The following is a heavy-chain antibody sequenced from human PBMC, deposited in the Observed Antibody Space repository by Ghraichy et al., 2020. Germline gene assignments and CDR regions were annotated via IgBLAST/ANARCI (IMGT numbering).Heavy chain of an antibody. V-gene: IGHV3-33*08. CDR1: GFTFSRFG. D-gene: IGHD1/OR15-1a*01. CDR3: ERDVTGRTQYYGMDD. CDR2: IWYYGINI. Sequence: WLSLRLSCAASGFTFSRFGMHCVRRSPCKVLEFLSTIWYYGINISYGDSFIGLFNISIYNPDNTLYLQMSRLITEDTGVYYCERDVTGRTQYYGMDDWGRGTTVSVSS. J-gene: IGHJ6*02.